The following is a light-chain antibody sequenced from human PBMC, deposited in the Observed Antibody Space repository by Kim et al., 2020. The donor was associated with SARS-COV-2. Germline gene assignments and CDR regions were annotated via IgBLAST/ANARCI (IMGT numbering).Light chain of an antibody. CDR2: EVN. V-gene: IGLV2-8*01. CDR1: SSDVGGYNY. J-gene: IGLJ2*01. Sequence: QSALTQPPSASGSPGQSVTISCTGTSSDVGGYNYVSWYQQHPGKAPKFIIYEVNKRPSGVPDRFSGSKSGNTASLTVSGLQAEDEADYYCSSFAGSNNPVGFGGGTQLTV. CDR3: SSFAGSNNPVG.